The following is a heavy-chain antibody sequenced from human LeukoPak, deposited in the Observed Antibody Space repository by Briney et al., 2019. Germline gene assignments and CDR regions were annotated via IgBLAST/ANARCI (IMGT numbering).Heavy chain of an antibody. J-gene: IGHJ5*02. CDR2: ISSSGSTI. V-gene: IGHV3-11*01. CDR3: ARGHYCGSTSCYWFDP. CDR1: GFTFSDYY. D-gene: IGHD2-2*01. Sequence: GGSLRLSCAASGFTFSDYYMSWIRQAPGKGLEWVSYISSSGSTIYYADSVKGRFTISRDNAKNSLYLQMNSLRAEDTAVYYCARGHYCGSTSCYWFDPWGQGTLVTVSS.